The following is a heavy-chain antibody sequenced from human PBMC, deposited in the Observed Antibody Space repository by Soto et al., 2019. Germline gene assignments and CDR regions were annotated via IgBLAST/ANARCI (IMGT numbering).Heavy chain of an antibody. CDR3: ARSRITGTTWSFDK. D-gene: IGHD1-20*01. J-gene: IGHJ4*02. CDR1: GYSFTNYC. CDR2: IYPGDSDA. Sequence: PGESLKISCKASGYSFTNYCIGWVRQMPGKGLEWMAIIYPGDSDARYRPSFQGQVTISADKSINTAYLQWSSLKASDTAMYYCARSRITGTTWSFDKWGQGTLVTVSS. V-gene: IGHV5-51*01.